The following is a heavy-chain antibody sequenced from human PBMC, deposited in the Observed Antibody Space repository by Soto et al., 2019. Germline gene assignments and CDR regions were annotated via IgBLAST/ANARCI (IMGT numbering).Heavy chain of an antibody. D-gene: IGHD6-19*01. CDR3: AREVEYTSAFGISSSFDY. CDR2: ISKGGSNR. V-gene: IGHV3-30-3*01. Sequence: PGGSLRLSCAASGFTLSSYAIHWVRQAPGKGLEWVTVISKGGSNRYFADSVKGRFTISRDNSKNTLYLQMNSLRSEDTAVYYCAREVEYTSAFGISSSFDYWGQGTLVTVSS. J-gene: IGHJ4*02. CDR1: GFTLSSYA.